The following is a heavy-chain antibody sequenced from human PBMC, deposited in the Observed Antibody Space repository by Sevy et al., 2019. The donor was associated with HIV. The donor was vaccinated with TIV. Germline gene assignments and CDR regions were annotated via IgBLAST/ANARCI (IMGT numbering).Heavy chain of an antibody. CDR2: ISGSGGST. Sequence: GGSLRLSCAASGFTFSSYAMSRVRQAPRKGLEWVSAISGSGGSTYYADSVKGRFTISRDNSKNTLYLQMNSLRAEDTAVYYCAKLYSNSLLLDAFDIWGQGTMVTVSS. J-gene: IGHJ3*02. CDR3: AKLYSNSLLLDAFDI. V-gene: IGHV3-23*01. D-gene: IGHD2-15*01. CDR1: GFTFSSYA.